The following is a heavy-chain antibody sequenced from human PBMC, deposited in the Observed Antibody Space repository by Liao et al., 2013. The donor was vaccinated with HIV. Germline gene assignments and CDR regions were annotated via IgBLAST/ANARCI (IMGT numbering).Heavy chain of an antibody. V-gene: IGHV4-4*07. CDR3: ARGVPPDN. CDR2: ISPSGST. Sequence: QVQLQESGPGLVKPSETLSLTCTVSGGSISSFYWNWIRQTAGKGLECIGRISPSGSTTYNSSLRSRVTMSLDTSKNQFSLRLNSVTAADTAVYYCARGVPPDNWGQGTRRSPSP. CDR1: GGSISSFY. D-gene: IGHD6-6*01. J-gene: IGHJ4*02.